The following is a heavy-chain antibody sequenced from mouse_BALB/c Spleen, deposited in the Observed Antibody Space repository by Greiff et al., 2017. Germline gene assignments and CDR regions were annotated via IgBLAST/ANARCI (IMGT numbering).Heavy chain of an antibody. Sequence: VQLQQPGAELVKPGASVKLSCKASGYTFTSYWMHWVKQRPGQGLEWIGEIDPSDSYTNYNQKFKGKATLTVDKSSSTAYMQLSSLTSEDSAVYYCARNGNYEGYAMDYWGQGTSVTVSS. CDR2: IDPSDSYT. J-gene: IGHJ4*01. CDR1: GYTFTSYW. V-gene: IGHV1-69*02. D-gene: IGHD2-1*01. CDR3: ARNGNYEGYAMDY.